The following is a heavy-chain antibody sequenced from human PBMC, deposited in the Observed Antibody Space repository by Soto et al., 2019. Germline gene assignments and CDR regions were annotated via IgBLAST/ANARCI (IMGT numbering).Heavy chain of an antibody. J-gene: IGHJ4*02. CDR2: IIPILGIA. D-gene: IGHD1-26*01. CDR3: ARMDLSGSYYFDY. CDR1: GDSLSGDT. V-gene: IGHV1-69*02. Sequence: SVNGACKSSGDSLSGDTGSWVRQAPGQGLEWMGRIIPILGIANYAQKFQGRVTITADKSTSTAYMELSSLRSEDTAVYYCARMDLSGSYYFDYWGQGTLVTVSS.